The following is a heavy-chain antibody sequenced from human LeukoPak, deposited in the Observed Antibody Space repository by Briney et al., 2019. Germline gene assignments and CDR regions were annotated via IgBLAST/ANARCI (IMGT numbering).Heavy chain of an antibody. D-gene: IGHD6-19*01. CDR2: ISGSSSYI. CDR1: GFTFSSYS. Sequence: GGSLRLSCAASGFTFSSYSMNWVRQAPGKGLEWVSSISGSSSYIYYADSVKGRFTISRDNAKNSLYLQMNSLRAEDTAVYYCARKNGIAVAGGDAFDIWGQGTMVTVSS. CDR3: ARKNGIAVAGGDAFDI. V-gene: IGHV3-21*01. J-gene: IGHJ3*02.